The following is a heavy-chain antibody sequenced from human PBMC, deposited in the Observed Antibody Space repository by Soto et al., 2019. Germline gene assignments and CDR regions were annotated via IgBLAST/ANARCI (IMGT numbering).Heavy chain of an antibody. J-gene: IGHJ4*02. V-gene: IGHV3-15*01. CDR2: IKSKTDGGTT. D-gene: IGHD3-16*01. Sequence: GGSLRLSCAASGFTFSNAWMSWVRQAPGKGLEWVGRIKSKTDGGTTDYAAPVKGRFTISRDDSKNTLYLQMNSLKTEDTAVYYCTTDMIPWLDYVFFLYWGQGTLVTVSS. CDR3: TTDMIPWLDYVFFLY. CDR1: GFTFSNAW.